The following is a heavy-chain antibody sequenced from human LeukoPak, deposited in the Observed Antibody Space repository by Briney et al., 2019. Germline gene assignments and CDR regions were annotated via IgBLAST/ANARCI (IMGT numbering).Heavy chain of an antibody. CDR2: IRSKANSYAT. D-gene: IGHD5-18*01. Sequence: PGGPLRLSCAASGFTFSGSAMHWVRQASGKGLEWVGRIRSKANSYATAYAASVKGRFTISRDDSKNTAYLQMNSLKTEDTAVYYCTSRYSYGYTYYYYYMDVWGKGTTVTVSS. CDR1: GFTFSGSA. J-gene: IGHJ6*03. V-gene: IGHV3-73*01. CDR3: TSRYSYGYTYYYYYMDV.